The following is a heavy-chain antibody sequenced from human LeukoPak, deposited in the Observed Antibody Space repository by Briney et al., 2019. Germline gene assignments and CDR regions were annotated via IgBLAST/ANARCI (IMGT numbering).Heavy chain of an antibody. CDR1: GGTFSSYA. CDR3: VRDFDSSGPQKNYFDF. D-gene: IGHD3-22*01. Sequence: ASVKVSCKVSGGTFSSYAISWVRQAPGQGLEWMGRIIPIFGATTYAQGFLSRVTITADKSTGTAYMELSSLKPEDTAMYYCVRDFDSSGPQKNYFDFWGQGTLVTVSS. V-gene: IGHV1-69*06. CDR2: IIPIFGAT. J-gene: IGHJ4*02.